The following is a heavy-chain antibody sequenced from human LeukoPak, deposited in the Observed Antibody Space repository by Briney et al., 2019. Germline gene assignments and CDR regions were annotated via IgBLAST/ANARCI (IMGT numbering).Heavy chain of an antibody. J-gene: IGHJ6*02. Sequence: SETLSLTCAVSGGSISSSNWWSWVRQPPEKGLEWIGEIYHSGSTNYSPSLKSRVTISVDKSKNQFSLKLFSVTAADTAVYYCARDPPEDPLWFGEYGMDVWGQGTTVTVSS. CDR3: ARDPPEDPLWFGEYGMDV. D-gene: IGHD3-10*01. V-gene: IGHV4-4*02. CDR2: IYHSGST. CDR1: GGSISSSNW.